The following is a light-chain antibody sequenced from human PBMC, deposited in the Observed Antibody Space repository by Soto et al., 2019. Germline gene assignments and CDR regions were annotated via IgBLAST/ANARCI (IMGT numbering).Light chain of an antibody. J-gene: IGKJ1*01. CDR1: QSLRGSY. Sequence: EIVLTQSPGTLSLSPGERATLSCRASQSLRGSYLAWYQQKFGQAPRFLIYDVSSRASGIPDRFSGSGSGTDFTLSISRLEHEDFEVYYCQQAGSSPRTFGQGTKVDSK. CDR3: QQAGSSPRT. V-gene: IGKV3-20*01. CDR2: DVS.